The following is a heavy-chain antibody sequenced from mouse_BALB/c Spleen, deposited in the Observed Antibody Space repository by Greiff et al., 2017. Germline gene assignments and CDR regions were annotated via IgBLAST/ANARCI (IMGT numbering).Heavy chain of an antibody. Sequence: EVMLVESGGGLVQPGGSLKLSCAASGFTFSSYGMSWVRQTPDKRLELVATINSNGGSTYYPDSVKGRFTISRDNAKNTLYLQMSSLKSEDTAMYYCAREYGNLFAYWGQGTLVTVSA. D-gene: IGHD2-10*02. CDR2: INSNGGST. CDR1: GFTFSSYG. V-gene: IGHV5-6-3*01. CDR3: AREYGNLFAY. J-gene: IGHJ3*01.